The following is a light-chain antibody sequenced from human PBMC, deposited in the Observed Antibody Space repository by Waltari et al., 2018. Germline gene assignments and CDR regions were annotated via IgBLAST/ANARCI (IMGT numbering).Light chain of an antibody. Sequence: QSALTQPASVSGSPGQSLAVSCTGSSSDVGTYNLVSWYQQHPGKAPKPTIYEATKRPSGVSNRFAGSKSGNMASLTISGLQAEDEAEYYCCSFAGRSTWVFGTGTKVTVL. CDR2: EAT. CDR1: SSDVGTYNL. CDR3: CSFAGRSTWV. J-gene: IGLJ1*01. V-gene: IGLV2-23*01.